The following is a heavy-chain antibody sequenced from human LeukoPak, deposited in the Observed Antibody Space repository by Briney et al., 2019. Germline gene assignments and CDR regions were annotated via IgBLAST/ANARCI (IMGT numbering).Heavy chain of an antibody. CDR1: GFTFSSYG. V-gene: IGHV3-30*18. J-gene: IGHJ4*02. Sequence: TGGSLRLSCAASGFTFSSYGMHWVRQAPGKGLVWVAVVSFDGSDKYYADSVRGRFTISRDNSKNTLYLQMNSLRAEDTAVYYCAKGDNGDSFDYWGQGTLVTVSS. D-gene: IGHD2-21*01. CDR2: VSFDGSDK. CDR3: AKGDNGDSFDY.